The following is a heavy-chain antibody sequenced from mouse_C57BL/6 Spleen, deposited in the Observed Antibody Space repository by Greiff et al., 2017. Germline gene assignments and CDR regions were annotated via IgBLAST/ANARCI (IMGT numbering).Heavy chain of an antibody. CDR2: IHPNSGST. CDR1: GYTFTSYW. V-gene: IGHV1-64*01. D-gene: IGHD2-4*01. Sequence: VQLQQPGAELVKPGASVKLSCKASGYTFTSYWMHWVKQRPGQGLEWIGMIHPNSGSTNYNEKFKSKATLTVDKSSSTAYMQLSSLTSEDSAVYYCARSDDYDAVDYWGQGTTLTVSS. J-gene: IGHJ2*01. CDR3: ARSDDYDAVDY.